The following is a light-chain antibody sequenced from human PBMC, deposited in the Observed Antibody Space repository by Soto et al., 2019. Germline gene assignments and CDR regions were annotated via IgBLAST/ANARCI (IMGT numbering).Light chain of an antibody. Sequence: EIVLTQSPGTLSLSPGERATLSCRASQSVSSSYLAWYQQKPGQAPRLLIYDASTRATGIPARFSGSGSGTEFTLTISSLQSEDFAVYYCQQYNSWPLTFGGGTKVDI. CDR3: QQYNSWPLT. CDR1: QSVSSSY. J-gene: IGKJ4*01. V-gene: IGKV3-15*01. CDR2: DAS.